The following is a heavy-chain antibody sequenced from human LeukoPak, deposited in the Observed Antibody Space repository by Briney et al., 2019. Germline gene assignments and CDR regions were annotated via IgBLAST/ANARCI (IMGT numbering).Heavy chain of an antibody. Sequence: PSETLSLTCTVSGGSIGYYYWSWIRQPPGKGLEWIGNFYYSGSPSYNPSLKSRVTISIDTSKNQFSLKLSAVTAADTAVYYCARDSSGSSGYYGYWGQGTLVTVSS. CDR2: FYYSGSP. CDR1: GGSIGYYY. V-gene: IGHV4-59*01. J-gene: IGHJ4*02. CDR3: ARDSSGSSGYYGY. D-gene: IGHD3-22*01.